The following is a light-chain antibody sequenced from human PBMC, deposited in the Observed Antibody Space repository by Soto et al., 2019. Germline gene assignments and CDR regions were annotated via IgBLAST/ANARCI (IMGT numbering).Light chain of an antibody. Sequence: AIQLTQSPSSLSASVGDRVTITCRASQGIRSALAWYQQRPGKAPELLIYDASSLQSGVPSRFSGSGSGTEFTLTISSLQPEDFATYYRQQFSYRPHLTFGGGTKVEFK. CDR1: QGIRSA. CDR3: QQFSYRPHLT. V-gene: IGKV1D-13*01. J-gene: IGKJ4*01. CDR2: DAS.